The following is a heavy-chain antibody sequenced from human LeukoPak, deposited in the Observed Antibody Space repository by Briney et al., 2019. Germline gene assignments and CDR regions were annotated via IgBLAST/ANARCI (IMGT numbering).Heavy chain of an antibody. J-gene: IGHJ5*02. CDR1: GYSFTSFW. V-gene: IGHV5-51*01. CDR2: IYPGDSET. Sequence: GESLKISCKGSGYSFTSFWIGWVRQMPGKGLEWMGIIYPGDSETLYSPSFQGQVTISADKSINTAYLQWSSLKASDGAMYYCAKQRCIGDSCYRGEADWFDPWGQGTLVTVSS. CDR3: AKQRCIGDSCYRGEADWFDP. D-gene: IGHD2-15*01.